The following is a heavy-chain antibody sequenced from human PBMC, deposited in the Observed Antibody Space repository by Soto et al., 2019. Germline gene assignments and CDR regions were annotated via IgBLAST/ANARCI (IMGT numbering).Heavy chain of an antibody. CDR3: ARGWEDTDYYYGMDV. CDR2: ISAYNGNT. CDR1: GYTFTSYG. D-gene: IGHD1-26*01. J-gene: IGHJ6*01. Sequence: ASVKVSCKASGYTFTSYGISWVRQAPGQGLEWMGWISAYNGNTNYAQKLQGRVTMTTDTSTSTAYMELRSLRSDDTAVYYCARGWEDTDYYYGMDVWGQGTTVAVSS. V-gene: IGHV1-18*04.